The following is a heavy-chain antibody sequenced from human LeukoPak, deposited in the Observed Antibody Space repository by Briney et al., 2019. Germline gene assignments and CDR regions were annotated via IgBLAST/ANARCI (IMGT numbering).Heavy chain of an antibody. Sequence: PGGSLRLSCAASGFTFSDYYMSWIRQAPGKGLEWVSYISSGGSTIYYADSVKGRFTISRDNAKNSLYLQMNSLRAEDTAVYYCARVTRGKGHDAFDIWGQGTMVTVSS. V-gene: IGHV3-11*01. D-gene: IGHD3-3*01. CDR3: ARVTRGKGHDAFDI. CDR1: GFTFSDYY. J-gene: IGHJ3*02. CDR2: ISSGGSTI.